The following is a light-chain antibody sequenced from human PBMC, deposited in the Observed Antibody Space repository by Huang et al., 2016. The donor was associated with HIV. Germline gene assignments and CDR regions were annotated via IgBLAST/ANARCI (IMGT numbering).Light chain of an antibody. CDR2: DAS. CDR3: QQYDNRIT. V-gene: IGKV1-33*01. Sequence: DIQMTQSPSSLSSSLGDRVTITCQASQDISTYLNWYQQKPWKAPKLLIYDASNLETVVTSRFSGSGSGTDFTFTISSLQPEDIATYYCQQYDNRITFGGGTKVEIK. CDR1: QDISTY. J-gene: IGKJ4*01.